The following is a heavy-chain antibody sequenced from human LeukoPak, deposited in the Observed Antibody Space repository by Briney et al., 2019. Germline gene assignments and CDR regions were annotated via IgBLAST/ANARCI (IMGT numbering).Heavy chain of an antibody. D-gene: IGHD6-13*01. V-gene: IGHV3-23*01. CDR1: GFTFSSYG. CDR3: AKIGRGGQYSSSRY. CDR2: ISGSGGST. J-gene: IGHJ4*02. Sequence: GGSLRLSCAASGFTFSSYGMHWVRQAPGKGLEWVSAISGSGGSTYYADSVKGRFTISRDNSKNTLYLQMNSLRAEDTAVYYCAKIGRGGQYSSSRYWGQGTLVTVSS.